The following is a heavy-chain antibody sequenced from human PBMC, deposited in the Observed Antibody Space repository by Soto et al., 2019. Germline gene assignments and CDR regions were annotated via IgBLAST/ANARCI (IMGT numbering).Heavy chain of an antibody. J-gene: IGHJ4*02. Sequence: QVQLVQSGAEVKKPGASVKVSCKASGYTFTSYDINWVRQATGQGLEWMGWMNPNSGNTGYAQKFQGRVTMTRNTSISTAYMELSSLRSEDTAVYYCARGLAPRRGCSYGWTEDDYEIQPVDYWGQGTLVTVSS. CDR3: ARGLAPRRGCSYGWTEDDYEIQPVDY. V-gene: IGHV1-8*01. CDR1: GYTFTSYD. CDR2: MNPNSGNT. D-gene: IGHD5-18*01.